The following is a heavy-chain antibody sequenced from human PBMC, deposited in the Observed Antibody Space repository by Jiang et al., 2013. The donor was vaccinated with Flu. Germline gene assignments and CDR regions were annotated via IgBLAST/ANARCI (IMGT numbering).Heavy chain of an antibody. V-gene: IGHV1-69*06. CDR3: ARDRQRELLGDAFDI. D-gene: IGHD1-7*01. Sequence: PGSSVKVSCKASGDTFNIYGINWVRQAPGQGLEWMGGIIPNFGAAKYSQQFQGRVTITADKSTSTAYMELSSLRSEDTAIYYCARDRQRELLGDAFDIWGQGTMLTVSS. J-gene: IGHJ3*02. CDR2: IIPNFGAA. CDR1: GDTFNIYG.